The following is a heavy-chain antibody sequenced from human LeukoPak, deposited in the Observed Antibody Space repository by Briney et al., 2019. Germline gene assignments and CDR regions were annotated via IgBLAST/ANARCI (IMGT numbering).Heavy chain of an antibody. D-gene: IGHD2-2*01. V-gene: IGHV4-39*01. J-gene: IGHJ4*02. CDR1: GGSFSSYY. CDR2: IYYSGST. CDR3: ARLYWTGHFQLLFDY. Sequence: SETLSLTCAVYGGSFSSYYWGWIRQPPGKGLEWIGSIYYSGSTYYNPSLKSRVTISVDTSKNQFSLKLSSVTAADTAVYYCARLYWTGHFQLLFDYWGQGTLVTVSS.